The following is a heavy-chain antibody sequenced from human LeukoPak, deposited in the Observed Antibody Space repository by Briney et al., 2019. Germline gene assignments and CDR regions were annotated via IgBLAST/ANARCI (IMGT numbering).Heavy chain of an antibody. CDR1: GYTFTSYD. CDR3: ARGEDWNDCAFDI. D-gene: IGHD1-1*01. V-gene: IGHV1-46*03. Sequence: GASVKVPCKASGYTFTSYDINWVRQATGQGLEWMGIINPSGGSTSYAQKFQGRVTMTRDTSTSTVYMELSSLRSEDTAVYYCARGEDWNDCAFDIWGQGTMVTVSS. J-gene: IGHJ3*02. CDR2: INPSGGST.